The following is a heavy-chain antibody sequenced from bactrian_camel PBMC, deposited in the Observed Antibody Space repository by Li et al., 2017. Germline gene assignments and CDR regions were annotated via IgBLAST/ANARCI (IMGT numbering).Heavy chain of an antibody. CDR2: IYTGGGST. Sequence: VQLVESGGGSARAGGTLTLSCAAAIDYSTTLCMAWFRQVPGKEREAVAAIYTGGGSTFYADSVKGRFTISQDNAKNTVYLQMSSLKPEDTAVYYCAAVGSWFQCRTQGTQVTVS. J-gene: IGHJ4*01. D-gene: IGHD6*01. CDR1: DYSTTLC. V-gene: IGHV3S40*01.